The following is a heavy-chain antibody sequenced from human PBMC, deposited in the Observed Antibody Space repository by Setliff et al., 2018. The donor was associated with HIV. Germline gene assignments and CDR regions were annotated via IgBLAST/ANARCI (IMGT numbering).Heavy chain of an antibody. V-gene: IGHV3-73*01. D-gene: IGHD1-26*01. CDR2: IGSKANSYAT. J-gene: IGHJ3*02. CDR1: GFTFSGST. Sequence: GGSLRLSCAASGFTFSGSTIHWVRQASGKGLEWVGRIGSKANSYATAYAASVKGRFTTSREDSKNTAYLQMNSLETEDTAVYYCTTLVGANPYHDAFDIWGQGTMVTVSS. CDR3: TTLVGANPYHDAFDI.